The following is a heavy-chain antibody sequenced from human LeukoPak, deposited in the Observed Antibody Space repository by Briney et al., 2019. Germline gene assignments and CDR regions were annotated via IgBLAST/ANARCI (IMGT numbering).Heavy chain of an antibody. D-gene: IGHD6-6*01. CDR3: ARSRDPEYSSSSSGPDAFDI. CDR1: GFTFDDYA. Sequence: GRSLRLSCAASGFTFDDYAMHWVRQAPGKGLEWVSGISWNSGSIGYADSVKGRFTISRDNAKNSLYLQMNSLRAEDMALYYCARSRDPEYSSSSSGPDAFDIWGQGTMVTVSS. CDR2: ISWNSGSI. V-gene: IGHV3-9*03. J-gene: IGHJ3*02.